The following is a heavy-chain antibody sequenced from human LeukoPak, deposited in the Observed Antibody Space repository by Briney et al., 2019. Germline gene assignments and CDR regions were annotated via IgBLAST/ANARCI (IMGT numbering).Heavy chain of an antibody. D-gene: IGHD6-6*01. V-gene: IGHV3-23*01. J-gene: IGHJ5*02. CDR3: AITPRRVAARQPNLFYP. CDR1: GFTFSSYA. Sequence: GGSLRLSCAASGFTFSSYAMSGVRQAPGKGLEWVSAISGSGGSTYYADSVKGRFTISRDNSKNTLYLQMNSLRAEDSAVYYCAITPRRVAARQPNLFYPWGQGTLVTVSS. CDR2: ISGSGGST.